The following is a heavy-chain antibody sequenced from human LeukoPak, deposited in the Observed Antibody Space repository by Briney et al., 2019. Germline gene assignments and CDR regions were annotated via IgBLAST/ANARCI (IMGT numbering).Heavy chain of an antibody. CDR3: ARQIREGWFDP. CDR2: IYYSGST. J-gene: IGHJ5*02. CDR1: GGSISSSSYY. Sequence: SETLSLTCTVSGGSISSSSYYWGWIRQPPGKGLEWIGSIYYSGSTYYNPSLKSRVTISVDTSKNQFSLKLSSMTAADTAVYYCARQIREGWFDPWGQGTLVTVSS. V-gene: IGHV4-39*01. D-gene: IGHD3-16*01.